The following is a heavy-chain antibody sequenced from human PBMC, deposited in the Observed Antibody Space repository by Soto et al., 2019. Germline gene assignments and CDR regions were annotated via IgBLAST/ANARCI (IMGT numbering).Heavy chain of an antibody. D-gene: IGHD3-3*01. CDR2: IYWDDDK. Sequence: VSGPTLVNPTQTLTLTCTFSGFSLSTSGVGVGWIRQPPGKALEWLALIYWDDDKRYSPSLKSRLTITKDTSKNQVVLTMTNMDPVDTATYYCAHRPPFTIFGDDNWFDPWGQGTLVTVSS. V-gene: IGHV2-5*02. CDR3: AHRPPFTIFGDDNWFDP. CDR1: GFSLSTSGVG. J-gene: IGHJ5*02.